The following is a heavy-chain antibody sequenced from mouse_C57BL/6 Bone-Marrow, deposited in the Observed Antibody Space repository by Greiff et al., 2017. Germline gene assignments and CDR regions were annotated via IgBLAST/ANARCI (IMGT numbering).Heavy chain of an antibody. D-gene: IGHD2-3*01. J-gene: IGHJ2*01. Sequence: VQLQQSGAELVRPGASVKLSCTASGFHIKDDYMHWVKQRPEQGLEWIGWIDPENGDTEYASKFQGKATITADTSSNTAYLQLSSLTSEDTAVYYCTTGDDGYYFYYFDYWGQGTTLTVSS. CDR2: IDPENGDT. CDR3: TTGDDGYYFYYFDY. V-gene: IGHV14-4*01. CDR1: GFHIKDDY.